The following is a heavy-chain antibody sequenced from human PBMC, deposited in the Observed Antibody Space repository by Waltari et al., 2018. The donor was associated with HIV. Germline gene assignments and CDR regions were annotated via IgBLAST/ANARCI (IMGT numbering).Heavy chain of an antibody. CDR1: GYTFTGYY. V-gene: IGHV1-2*06. J-gene: IGHJ6*02. CDR3: AREGARMTTMIYYYYGMDV. D-gene: IGHD4-4*01. Sequence: QVQLVQSGAAVKKPGASVKVSCKASGYTFTGYYMHWVRQAPGQGLEWMGRINPNSGGTNYAQQFQGRVTMTRHTSISTAYMELSRLRSDDTAVYYCAREGARMTTMIYYYYGMDVWGQGTTVTVSS. CDR2: INPNSGGT.